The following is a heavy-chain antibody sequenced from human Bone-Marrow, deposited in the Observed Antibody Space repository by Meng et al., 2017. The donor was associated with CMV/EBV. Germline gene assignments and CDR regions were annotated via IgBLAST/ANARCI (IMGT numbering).Heavy chain of an antibody. D-gene: IGHD2-2*01. Sequence: SVKVSCKASGYTFTSYYMHWVRQAPGRGLEWMGGIIPILGIANYAQKFQGRVTITADKSTSTAYMELSSLRSEDTAVYYCARGPSPSREYCSSTSCYHWGQGTLVTCSS. CDR1: GYTFTSYY. CDR3: ARGPSPSREYCSSTSCYH. V-gene: IGHV1-69*10. J-gene: IGHJ5*02. CDR2: IIPILGIA.